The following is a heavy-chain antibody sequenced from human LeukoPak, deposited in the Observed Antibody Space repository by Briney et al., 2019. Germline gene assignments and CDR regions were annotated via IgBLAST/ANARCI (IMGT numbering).Heavy chain of an antibody. J-gene: IGHJ6*02. D-gene: IGHD3-16*01. Sequence: PGGSLRLFCAASGFTFSTYAMRWARLARGEGREWVSSISGGDGSTQYADSVKCRFTVSRDNSKNTLYLQMNSMRAEDTAVYYCAREGYDYVWQTTEQDGMDVWGQGTTVTVSS. CDR1: GFTFSTYA. CDR3: AREGYDYVWQTTEQDGMDV. CDR2: ISGGDGST. V-gene: IGHV3-23*01.